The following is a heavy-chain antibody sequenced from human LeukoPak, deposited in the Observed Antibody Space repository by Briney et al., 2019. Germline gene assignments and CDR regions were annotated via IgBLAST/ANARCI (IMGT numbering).Heavy chain of an antibody. CDR1: GGSISSGSFY. CDR2: IYTSGAT. CDR3: ARGHTVTDDAFEN. V-gene: IGHV4-61*02. D-gene: IGHD4-17*01. J-gene: IGHJ3*02. Sequence: SETLSLTCTVSGGSISSGSFYWSWIRQPAGKGLEWIGRIYTSGATNYNPYLRSRVTISINTPKNQFSLNLSSVTAADTAMYYCARGHTVTDDAFENWGQGTMVIVSS.